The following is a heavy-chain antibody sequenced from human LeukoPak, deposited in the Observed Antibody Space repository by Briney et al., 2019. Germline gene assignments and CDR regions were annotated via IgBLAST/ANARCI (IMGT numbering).Heavy chain of an antibody. CDR1: GGSFSGYY. D-gene: IGHD4-17*01. V-gene: IGHV4-34*01. CDR3: ATTTVTTGLFDY. CDR2: INHSGST. Sequence: SETLSLTCAVSGGSFSGYYWSWIRQPPGKGLEWIGEINHSGSTNYNPSLKSRVTISVDTSKNQFSLKLSSVTAADTAVYYCATTTVTTGLFDYWGQGTLVTVSS. J-gene: IGHJ4*02.